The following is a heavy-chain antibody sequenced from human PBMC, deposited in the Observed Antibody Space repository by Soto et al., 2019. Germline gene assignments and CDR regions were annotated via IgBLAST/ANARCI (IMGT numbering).Heavy chain of an antibody. V-gene: IGHV1-2*02. CDR2: INPNSGGT. CDR1: GYTFTGYY. Sequence: ASVKVSCKASGYTFTGYYMHWVRQAPGQGLEWMGWINPNSGGTNYAQKFQGRVTMTRDTSISTAYMGLSRLRSDDTAVYYCASEGDYVWGSYRSNWFDPWGQGTLVTVSS. D-gene: IGHD3-16*02. CDR3: ASEGDYVWGSYRSNWFDP. J-gene: IGHJ5*02.